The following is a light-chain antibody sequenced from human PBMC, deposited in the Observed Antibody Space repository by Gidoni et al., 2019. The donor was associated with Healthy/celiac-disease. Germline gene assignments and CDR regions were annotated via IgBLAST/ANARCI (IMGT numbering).Light chain of an antibody. Sequence: SYELTQPPSVSVSPGQTASIPCSGDKLGDKYACWYQQKPGQSPVLVIYQDSKRPSGIPERFSGSNSGTTATLTISGTQAMDEADYSCQAWDSSTVVFGGGTKLTVL. CDR2: QDS. J-gene: IGLJ2*01. CDR3: QAWDSSTVV. V-gene: IGLV3-1*01. CDR1: KLGDKY.